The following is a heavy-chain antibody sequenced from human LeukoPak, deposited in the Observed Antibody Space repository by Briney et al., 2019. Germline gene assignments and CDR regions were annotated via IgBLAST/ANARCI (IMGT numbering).Heavy chain of an antibody. Sequence: GGSLRLSCAASGFTFSIYSMNWVRQAPGKWLEWVSSISSSSSFISYADSVQGRFTISRDNAKNSLYLQMNSLRAEDTAVYYCAKNRESRSSHFDCWGQGTLVTFSS. V-gene: IGHV3-21*06. J-gene: IGHJ4*02. D-gene: IGHD6-6*01. CDR2: ISSSSSFI. CDR3: AKNRESRSSHFDC. CDR1: GFTFSIYS.